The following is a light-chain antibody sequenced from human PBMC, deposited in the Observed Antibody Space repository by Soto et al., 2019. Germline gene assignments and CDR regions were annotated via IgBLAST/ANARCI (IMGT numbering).Light chain of an antibody. CDR2: DAS. CDR1: QSISSW. CDR3: QQSYSTPRWT. V-gene: IGKV1-5*01. J-gene: IGKJ1*01. Sequence: DIQMTQSPSTLAASVVDRVSITCLAGQSISSWLAWYQQKPWKAPKLLIYDASSLQNGVPSRFRGAESGTEFTLPISSLQPDDFATYYCQQSYSTPRWTFGQGTKVDIK.